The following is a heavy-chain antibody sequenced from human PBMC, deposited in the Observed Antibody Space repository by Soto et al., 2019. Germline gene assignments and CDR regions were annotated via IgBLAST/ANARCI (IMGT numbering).Heavy chain of an antibody. CDR2: MSFDGTYK. J-gene: IGHJ4*02. D-gene: IGHD7-27*01. Sequence: ESGGGVVQPGRSLRLSCIGSGFRFSDYGMHWVRQAPGKGLEWVAMMSFDGTYKYSADSVKGRFIISRDNSKNTLFLQMNSRRAGDTAVYYCAKDRGDGKYTPASDFGGQGPLVTVSS. CDR1: GFRFSDYG. V-gene: IGHV3-30*18. CDR3: AKDRGDGKYTPASDF.